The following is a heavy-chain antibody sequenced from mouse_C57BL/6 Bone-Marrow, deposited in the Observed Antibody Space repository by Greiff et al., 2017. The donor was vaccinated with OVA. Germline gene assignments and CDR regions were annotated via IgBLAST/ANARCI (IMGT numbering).Heavy chain of an antibody. V-gene: IGHV1-26*01. CDR3: ARLTRYFDV. J-gene: IGHJ1*03. CDR1: GYTFTDYY. CDR2: INPNNGGT. Sequence: LVEPGASVKISCKASGYTFTDYYMNWVKQSHGKSLEWIGDINPNNGGTSYNQKFKGKATLTVDKSSSTAYMELRSLTSEDSAVYYCARLTRYFDVWGTGTTVTVSS.